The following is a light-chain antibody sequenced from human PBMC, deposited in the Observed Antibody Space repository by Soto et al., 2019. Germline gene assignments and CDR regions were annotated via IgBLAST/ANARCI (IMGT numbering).Light chain of an antibody. V-gene: IGLV1-40*01. CDR3: QSYDSSLSGRV. Sequence: QSVLTQPPSVSGAPGQRVTISCTGSSSNIGAGYDVHWYQQLPGRAPKLLIYGNSNRPSGVPDRFSGSKSGTSASLAITGLQAEDEADYYCQSYDSSLSGRVFGTGTKVTVL. J-gene: IGLJ1*01. CDR1: SSNIGAGYD. CDR2: GNS.